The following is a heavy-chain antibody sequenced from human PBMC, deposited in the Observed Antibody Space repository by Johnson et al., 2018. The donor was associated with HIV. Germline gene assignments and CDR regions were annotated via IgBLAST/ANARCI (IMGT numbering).Heavy chain of an antibody. CDR1: GFTFSSYG. Sequence: QVQLVESGGGLVQPGRSLRLSCAASGFTFSSYGMHWVRQAPGKGLEWVAVIWYDGSNKYYADSVKGRFTISRDNSKNTLYLQMNSLRAEDTAVYYCARAHYDSSGYLLKGGAFDIWGQGTMVTVSS. J-gene: IGHJ3*02. D-gene: IGHD3-22*01. CDR3: ARAHYDSSGYLLKGGAFDI. V-gene: IGHV3-33*01. CDR2: IWYDGSNK.